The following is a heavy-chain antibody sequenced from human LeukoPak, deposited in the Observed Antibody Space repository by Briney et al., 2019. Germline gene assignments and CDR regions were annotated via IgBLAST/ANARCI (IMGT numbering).Heavy chain of an antibody. Sequence: SETLSLTCTVSGGSISSYYWSWIRQPPGKGLEWIGYIYYSGSTNYNPSLKSRVTISVDTSKNQFSLKLSSVTAADTAVYYCAAWYPGAFDIWGQGTMVTVSS. V-gene: IGHV4-59*01. CDR1: GGSISSYY. CDR2: IYYSGST. D-gene: IGHD2-15*01. CDR3: AAWYPGAFDI. J-gene: IGHJ3*02.